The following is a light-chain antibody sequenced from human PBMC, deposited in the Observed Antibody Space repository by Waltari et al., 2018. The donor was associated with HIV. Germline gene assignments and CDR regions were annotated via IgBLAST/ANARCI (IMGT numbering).Light chain of an antibody. J-gene: IGLJ3*02. CDR2: DVS. Sequence: QSALTQPASVSGSPGQSITISCTGTSSDVGDYNYVSWYQQHPGKAPKLMIYDVSNRPSGVANRVSGSRSGNTASLTISGLQAEDEAHYYCSSYINISSRVFGGGTKVTVL. V-gene: IGLV2-14*03. CDR1: SSDVGDYNY. CDR3: SSYINISSRV.